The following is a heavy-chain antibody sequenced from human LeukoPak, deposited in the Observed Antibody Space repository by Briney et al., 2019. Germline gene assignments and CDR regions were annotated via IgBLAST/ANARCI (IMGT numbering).Heavy chain of an antibody. CDR1: GGSISSSGFF. CDR3: ARHGNIVVMVAATAFDY. J-gene: IGHJ4*02. Sequence: SETLSLTCTVSGGSISSSGFFWGWIRQPPGKALEWIGSIYYSGNTYYNPSLKSRVTISVDTSKDQFSLKVNSVTAADTAVYYCARHGNIVVMVAATAFDYWGQGTLVTVSS. CDR2: IYYSGNT. V-gene: IGHV4-39*01. D-gene: IGHD2-15*01.